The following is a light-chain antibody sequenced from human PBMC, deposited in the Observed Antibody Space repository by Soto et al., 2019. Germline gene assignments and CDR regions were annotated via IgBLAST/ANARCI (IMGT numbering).Light chain of an antibody. V-gene: IGKV3-20*01. Sequence: DIWLTQSPGTLSLSPGERATLSCRSSQSISSSYLAWYQQKPGQAPRLLIYGASSRATGIPDRFSGSGSGTDFTLTISRLEPEDFAVYYCQQYGSSPYTFGQGTKLEIK. CDR3: QQYGSSPYT. CDR2: GAS. J-gene: IGKJ2*01. CDR1: QSISSSY.